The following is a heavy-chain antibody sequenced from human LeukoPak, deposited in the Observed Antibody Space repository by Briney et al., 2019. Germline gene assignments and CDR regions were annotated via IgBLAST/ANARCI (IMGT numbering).Heavy chain of an antibody. Sequence: PSETLSLTCAVNGGSFCGYYWSWIRQPPGKGLEWIGEINHSGSTNYNPSLKSRVTISVDTSKNQFSLKLSSVTAADTAVYYCARGIRPGAFDIWGQGTMVTVSS. CDR1: GGSFCGYY. J-gene: IGHJ3*02. V-gene: IGHV4-34*01. CDR3: ARGIRPGAFDI. D-gene: IGHD3-10*01. CDR2: INHSGST.